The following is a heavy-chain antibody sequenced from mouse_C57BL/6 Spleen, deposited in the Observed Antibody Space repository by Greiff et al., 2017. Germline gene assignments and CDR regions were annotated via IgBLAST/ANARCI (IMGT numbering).Heavy chain of an antibody. D-gene: IGHD2-2*01. Sequence: EVHLVESGAELVKPGASVKLSCTASGFNIKDYYMHWVKQRTEQGLEWIGRIDPEDGETKYAPKVQGKATITADTSSNPAFLQLSILTSEDTAVSYCARGGLMVTVDYWGQGTTLTVSS. CDR3: ARGGLMVTVDY. CDR1: GFNIKDYY. J-gene: IGHJ2*01. CDR2: IDPEDGET. V-gene: IGHV14-2*01.